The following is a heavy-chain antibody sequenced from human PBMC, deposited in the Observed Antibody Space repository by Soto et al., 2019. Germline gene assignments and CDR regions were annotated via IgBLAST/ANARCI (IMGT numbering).Heavy chain of an antibody. D-gene: IGHD5-12*01. CDR1: GYTFTSYD. V-gene: IGHV1-8*01. CDR2: MNPNSGNT. CDR3: PRGSRFSGYPPPD. J-gene: IGHJ4*02. Sequence: QVQLVQSGAEVKKPGASVKVSCKASGYTFTSYDINWVRQATGQGLEWMGWMNPNSGNTGYAQKFQGRVTMTRNTSISTAYMELSSLRSGDTAVYYGPRGSRFSGYPPPDWGQGTLVTVSS.